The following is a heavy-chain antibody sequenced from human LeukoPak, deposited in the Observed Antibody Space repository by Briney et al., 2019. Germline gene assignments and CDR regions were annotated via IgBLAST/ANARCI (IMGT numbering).Heavy chain of an antibody. V-gene: IGHV1-18*01. J-gene: IGHJ4*02. D-gene: IGHD6-13*01. Sequence: GASVKVSCKASGYTFTSYGISWVRQAPGQGLEWMGWISAYNGNTNYAQKLQGRVTMTTDTSTSTAYVELRSLRSDDTAVYYCARKAAAGISSPDYWGQGTLVTVSS. CDR3: ARKAAAGISSPDY. CDR2: ISAYNGNT. CDR1: GYTFTSYG.